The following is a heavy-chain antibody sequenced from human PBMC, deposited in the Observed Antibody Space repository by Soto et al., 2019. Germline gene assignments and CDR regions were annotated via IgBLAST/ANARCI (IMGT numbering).Heavy chain of an antibody. D-gene: IGHD1-7*01. Sequence: ASVKVSCKASGYTFTSYGISWVRQAPGQGLEWMGWISAYNGNTNYAQKLQGRVTMTTDTSTSTAYMELRSLRSDDTAVYYCARVWITGTTVSWFDPRGQGTLVTVSS. CDR1: GYTFTSYG. J-gene: IGHJ5*02. V-gene: IGHV1-18*01. CDR3: ARVWITGTTVSWFDP. CDR2: ISAYNGNT.